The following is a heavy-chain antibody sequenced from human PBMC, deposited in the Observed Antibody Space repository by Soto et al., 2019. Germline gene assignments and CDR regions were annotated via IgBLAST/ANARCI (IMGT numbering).Heavy chain of an antibody. D-gene: IGHD4-17*01. Sequence: QVQLLQSGSEVREPGSSVRVSCKASGGTFNNHLIAWVRQAPGQGLEWMGGIIPMYGTPHFAQKVQGRVSITADESNSTVYMELNGLGRDDTATYYSARCIQLDYVRGLDVWGQGTTVTVSS. CDR2: IIPMYGTP. CDR1: GGTFNNHL. J-gene: IGHJ6*02. CDR3: ARCIQLDYVRGLDV. V-gene: IGHV1-69*01.